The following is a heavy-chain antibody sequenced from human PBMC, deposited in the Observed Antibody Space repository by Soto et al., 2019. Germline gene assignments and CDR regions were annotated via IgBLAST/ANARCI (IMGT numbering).Heavy chain of an antibody. CDR3: ARDFAYFDS. V-gene: IGHV4-61*03. CDR1: GGSFKSGSYS. D-gene: IGHD3-3*01. J-gene: IGHJ4*02. Sequence: PSETLSLTCTVSGGSFKSGSYSWSWIRQPPGMGLEWLGYVYDTGGNNYYPSLKSRVSISMDTSTNYLSLNLVSATAAATAVCFFARDFAYFDSWGQGTLVTVSS. CDR2: VYDTGGN.